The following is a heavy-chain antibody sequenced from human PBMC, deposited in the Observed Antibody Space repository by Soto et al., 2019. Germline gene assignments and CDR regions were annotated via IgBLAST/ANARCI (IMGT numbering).Heavy chain of an antibody. CDR2: IGGSSATT. D-gene: IGHD4-17*01. Sequence: EVQLLESGGGLVQPGGSLRLSCAASGFTFSTYAMNWVRQAPGQGLEWVSSIGGSSATTYYADSVKGRFTISRDNPKNTLSQQMASLRAADPAISYCATSVIYGVYMSAGDSWGQGTLVNAS. V-gene: IGHV3-23*01. CDR1: GFTFSTYA. CDR3: ATSVIYGVYMSAGDS. J-gene: IGHJ4*02.